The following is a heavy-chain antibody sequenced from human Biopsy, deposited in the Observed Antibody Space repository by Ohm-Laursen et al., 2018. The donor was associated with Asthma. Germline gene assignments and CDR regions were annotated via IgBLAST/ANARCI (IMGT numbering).Heavy chain of an antibody. CDR2: ISVYNGNT. J-gene: IGHJ6*02. CDR3: ARAVDYSHYYGIDV. Sequence: ASVKVSCKPSGYTFNSAGITWVRQAPGQGLEWMGWISVYNGNTKVAQKLQDRVTMITDTSTSTAFMELRSLRSDDMAVYFCARAVDYSHYYGIDVWGQGTTVTVS. CDR1: GYTFNSAG. V-gene: IGHV1-18*03. D-gene: IGHD3-10*01.